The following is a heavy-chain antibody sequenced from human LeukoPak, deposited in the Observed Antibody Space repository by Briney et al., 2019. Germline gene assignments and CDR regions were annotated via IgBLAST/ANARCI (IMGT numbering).Heavy chain of an antibody. D-gene: IGHD4-11*01. CDR2: LGTDGTYT. Sequence: GSLRLSCAASGFNLRDYWMHWVRQAPGKGLVWVSRLGTDGTYTNYADSVTGRFTISRDNAKNTLYLQMDSLRAEDTSFYYCVRDPSNSGNWFDLWGQGTLVTVSS. CDR1: GFNLRDYW. J-gene: IGHJ5*02. V-gene: IGHV3-74*01. CDR3: VRDPSNSGNWFDL.